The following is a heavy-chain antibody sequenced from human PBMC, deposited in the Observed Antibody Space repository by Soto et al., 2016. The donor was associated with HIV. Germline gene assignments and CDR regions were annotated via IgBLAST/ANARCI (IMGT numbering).Heavy chain of an antibody. Sequence: VQLVQSGAEVKKPGASVKVSCKTSGYTFIDYCIHWVRQAPGQGLEWMGWINPKSGGRNYAQKFQGRVTMTWDTSISTTYMEVDSLTSDDTAVYFCARGPRGWSYYFDYWGQGTLVTVSS. CDR1: GYTFIDYC. V-gene: IGHV1-2*02. D-gene: IGHD6-19*01. J-gene: IGHJ4*02. CDR2: INPKSGGR. CDR3: ARGPRGWSYYFDY.